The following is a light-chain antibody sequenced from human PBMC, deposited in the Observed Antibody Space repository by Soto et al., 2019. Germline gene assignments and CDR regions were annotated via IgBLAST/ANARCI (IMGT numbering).Light chain of an antibody. CDR3: ATWDDSLPAV. J-gene: IGLJ2*01. CDR2: NNN. Sequence: QSVLTQPPSASGTPGQRVTISCSGSRSNIGSNYVFWYQQLPGSAPRVLIYNNNERPSGVPDRFSGSKSGTSASLAISGLQSEDEADYYCATWDDSLPAVFGGGTKLTVL. CDR1: RSNIGSNY. V-gene: IGLV1-47*02.